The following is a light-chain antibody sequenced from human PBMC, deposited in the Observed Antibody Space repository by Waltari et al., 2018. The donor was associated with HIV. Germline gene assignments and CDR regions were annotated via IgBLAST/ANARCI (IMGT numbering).Light chain of an antibody. J-gene: IGLJ2*01. CDR1: SHTSGAVNA. CDR2: GNK. Sequence: QSMLTQPPPLSGAPGQRVTPPCTGRSHTSGAVNAAHWYPHIPGTAPKLLNSGNKKRPSGVPDRFSASKSGTSASLTISVLQAEDEADYFCQSYDISLSASVVFGGGTRLTVL. V-gene: IGLV1-40*01. CDR3: QSYDISLSASVV.